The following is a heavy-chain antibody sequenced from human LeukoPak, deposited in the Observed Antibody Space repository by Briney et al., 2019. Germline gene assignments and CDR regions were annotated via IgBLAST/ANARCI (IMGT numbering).Heavy chain of an antibody. Sequence: GESLKISCKGSGYSFTSYWIGWVRQIPGKGLEWMGIIYPGDSDPRYSPSFQGQVHISANKSISTAYLQWSSLKASDTAMYYRARQLSNGDAYYYFDYWGQGTLVTVSS. CDR2: IYPGDSDP. V-gene: IGHV5-51*01. CDR3: ARQLSNGDAYYYFDY. CDR1: GYSFTSYW. D-gene: IGHD4-17*01. J-gene: IGHJ4*02.